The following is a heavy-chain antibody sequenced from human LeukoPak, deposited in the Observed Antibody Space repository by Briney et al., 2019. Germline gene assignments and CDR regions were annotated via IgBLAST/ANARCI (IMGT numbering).Heavy chain of an antibody. CDR2: IIPIFGTA. CDR1: GYTFTGYY. J-gene: IGHJ4*02. CDR3: ARDHDYGDY. Sequence: GATVKVSCKASGYTFTGYYMHWVRQAPGQGLEWMGRIIPIFGTANYAQKFQGRVTITTDESTSTAYMELSSLRSEDTAVYYCARDHDYGDYWGQGTLVTVSS. V-gene: IGHV1-69*05.